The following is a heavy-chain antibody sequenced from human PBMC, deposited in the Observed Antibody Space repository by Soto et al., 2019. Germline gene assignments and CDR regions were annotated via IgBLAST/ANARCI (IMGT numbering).Heavy chain of an antibody. CDR2: INPSGGST. CDR3: ALSGSPDRLGLAFDI. J-gene: IGHJ3*02. D-gene: IGHD3-10*01. Sequence: GASVKVSCKASGYTFTSYYMHWVRQAPGQGLEWMGIINPSGGSTSYAQKFQGRVTMTRDTSTSTVYMELSSLRSEDTAVYYCALSGSPDRLGLAFDIWGQGTMVTV. CDR1: GYTFTSYY. V-gene: IGHV1-46*01.